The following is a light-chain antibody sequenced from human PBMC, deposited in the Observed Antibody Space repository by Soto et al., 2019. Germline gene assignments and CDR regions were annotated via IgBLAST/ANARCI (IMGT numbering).Light chain of an antibody. CDR2: EVT. CDR1: SSDIGDYKY. Sequence: QSALTQPASVSGSPGQSITISCSGTSSDIGDYKYVSWYQQHPGKAPKLMIYEVTNRPSGISKRFSGSKSGNTASLTISGLQAEDEADYYCSSNTNRRSWVFGGGTKLTVL. J-gene: IGLJ3*02. V-gene: IGLV2-14*01. CDR3: SSNTNRRSWV.